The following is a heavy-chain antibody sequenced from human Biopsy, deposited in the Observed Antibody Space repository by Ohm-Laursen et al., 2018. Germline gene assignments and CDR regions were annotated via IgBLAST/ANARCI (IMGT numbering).Heavy chain of an antibody. CDR2: SSAYNGKT. J-gene: IGHJ4*02. V-gene: IGHV1-18*01. CDR1: GYTFSMYA. CDR3: ARDRPSVSTYGVD. Sequence: ATVKISCKASGYTFSMYAIIWVRQAPGQGLEWMGWSSAYNGKTNYAQKFQGRLTMTTDTSTSTAYMELRSLRSDDTAVHYCARDRPSVSTYGVDWGQGTLVTVSS. D-gene: IGHD3-3*01.